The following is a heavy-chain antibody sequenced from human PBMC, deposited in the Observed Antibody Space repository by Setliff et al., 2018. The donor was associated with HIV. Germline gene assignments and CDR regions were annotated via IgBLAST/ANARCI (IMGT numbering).Heavy chain of an antibody. V-gene: IGHV4-59*11. CDR2: IYYSGST. Sequence: NPSETLSLTCTVSGGSISSHYWSWIRQPPGKGLEWIGSIYYSGSTNYNPSLKSRVTISVDTSKNQFSLKLSSVTAADTAVYYCAREDRDGYNPRSYFDYWGQGTLVTVS. CDR3: AREDRDGYNPRSYFDY. D-gene: IGHD5-12*01. J-gene: IGHJ4*02. CDR1: GGSISSHY.